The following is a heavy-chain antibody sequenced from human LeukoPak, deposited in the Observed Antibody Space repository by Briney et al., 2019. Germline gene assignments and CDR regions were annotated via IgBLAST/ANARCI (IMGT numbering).Heavy chain of an antibody. J-gene: IGHJ4*02. CDR2: IHYSGST. CDR1: GGSISSYC. V-gene: IGHV4-59*06. Sequence: PSETLSLTCTVSGGSISSYCWSWIRQPPGKGLEWIGYIHYSGSTYYNPSLKSRVTISVHTSNNQFSLKLSSVTAADTAVYYCVRVKEYFDYWGQGTLVTVSS. D-gene: IGHD3-10*01. CDR3: VRVKEYFDY.